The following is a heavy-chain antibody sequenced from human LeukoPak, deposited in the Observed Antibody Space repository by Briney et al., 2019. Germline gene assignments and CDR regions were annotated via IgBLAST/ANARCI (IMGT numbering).Heavy chain of an antibody. CDR2: IYTSGST. Sequence: PSETLSLTCTVSGGSISSYCWSWIRQPAGKGLEWIGRIYTSGSTNYNPSLKSRVTMSVDTSKNQFSLKLSSVTAADTAVYYCAREKAVADYYYYYYMDVWGKGTTVTVSS. D-gene: IGHD6-19*01. V-gene: IGHV4-4*07. CDR3: AREKAVADYYYYYYMDV. J-gene: IGHJ6*03. CDR1: GGSISSYC.